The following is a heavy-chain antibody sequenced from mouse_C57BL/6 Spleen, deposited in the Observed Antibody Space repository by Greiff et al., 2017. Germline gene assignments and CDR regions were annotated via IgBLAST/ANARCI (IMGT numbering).Heavy chain of an antibody. CDR1: GYTFTDYN. CDR3: ARRRYYYGSSSYAMDY. J-gene: IGHJ4*01. Sequence: VQLQQSGPELVKPGASVKIPCKASGYTFTDYNMDWVKQSHGKSLEWIGDINPNNGGTIYNQKFKGKATLNVDKSSSTAYMELRSLTSEDTAVYYCARRRYYYGSSSYAMDYWGQGTSVTVSS. D-gene: IGHD1-1*01. V-gene: IGHV1-18*01. CDR2: INPNNGGT.